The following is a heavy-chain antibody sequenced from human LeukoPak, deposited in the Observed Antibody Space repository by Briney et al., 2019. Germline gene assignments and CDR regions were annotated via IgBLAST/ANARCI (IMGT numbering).Heavy chain of an antibody. CDR2: IKQDGREK. V-gene: IGHV3-7*01. D-gene: IGHD6-19*01. CDR3: ARDVYSSGWYVDY. CDR1: GFTFSSYW. J-gene: IGHJ4*02. Sequence: PGGSLRLSCAASGFTFSSYWMSWVRQAPEKGLEWVANIKQDGREKYYVDSVKGRFTISRDNSKNMLYLQMNSLRAEDTAVYYCARDVYSSGWYVDYWGRGTLVTVSS.